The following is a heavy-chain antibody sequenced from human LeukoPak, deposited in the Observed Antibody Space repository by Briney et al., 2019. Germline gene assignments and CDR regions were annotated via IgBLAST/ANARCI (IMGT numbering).Heavy chain of an antibody. CDR1: GGSISSGGYY. V-gene: IGHV4-31*03. J-gene: IGHJ4*02. D-gene: IGHD3-9*01. Sequence: SETLSLTCTVSGGSISSGGYYWSWIRQHPGKGLEWIGYIYYSGSTYYNPSLKSRVTISVDTSKNQFSLKLSSVTAADTAVYYCARGGLRYFDWLLDYWGQGTLVTVSS. CDR3: ARGGLRYFDWLLDY. CDR2: IYYSGST.